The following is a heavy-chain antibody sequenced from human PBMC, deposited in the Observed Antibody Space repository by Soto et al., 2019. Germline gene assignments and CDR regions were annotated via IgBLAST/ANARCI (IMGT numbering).Heavy chain of an antibody. CDR3: ARDRSWGITMVRGANYYYYYGMXV. CDR2: ISSSSSTI. Sequence: TGGSLRLSCAASGFTFSSYSMNWVRQAPGKGLEWVSYISSSSSTIYYADSVKGRFTISRDNAKNSLYLQMNSLRDEDTAVYYCARDRSWGITMVRGANYYYYYGMXVWGQGTTVTVSS. CDR1: GFTFSSYS. D-gene: IGHD3-10*01. J-gene: IGHJ6*02. V-gene: IGHV3-48*02.